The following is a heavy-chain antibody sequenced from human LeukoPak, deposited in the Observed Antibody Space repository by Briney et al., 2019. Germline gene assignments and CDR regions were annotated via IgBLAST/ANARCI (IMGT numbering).Heavy chain of an antibody. J-gene: IGHJ6*03. CDR2: ISSSSSTI. Sequence: PGGSLRLSCAASGFTFSSYSMNWVRQAPGKGLEWDSYISSSSSTIYYADSVKGRFAISRDNAKNSLYLQMNSLRAEDTAVYYCARDGVVRGVISYYYYYYMDVWGKGTTVTVSS. CDR3: ARDGVVRGVISYYYYYYMDV. CDR1: GFTFSSYS. D-gene: IGHD3-10*01. V-gene: IGHV3-48*01.